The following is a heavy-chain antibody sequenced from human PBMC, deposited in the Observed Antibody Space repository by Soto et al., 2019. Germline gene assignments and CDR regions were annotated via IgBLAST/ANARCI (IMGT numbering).Heavy chain of an antibody. J-gene: IGHJ4*02. CDR1: GYSFTSYW. CDR2: IYPGDSDT. V-gene: IGHV5-51*01. CDR3: ARSPSKCSSTSCYSDY. Sequence: EVQLVQSGAEVKKPGESLKISCKGSGYSFTSYWIGWVRQMPGKGLEWMGIIYPGDSDTRYSPSFQGQVTISADKSISTAYLQWSSLKASDTAMYYCARSPSKCSSTSCYSDYWGQGTLVTVSS. D-gene: IGHD2-2*02.